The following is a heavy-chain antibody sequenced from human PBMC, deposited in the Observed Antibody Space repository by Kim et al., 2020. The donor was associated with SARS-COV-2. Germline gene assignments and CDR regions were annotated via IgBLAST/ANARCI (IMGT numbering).Heavy chain of an antibody. CDR2: T. Sequence: TYNADTVKGRFTISRDNSKNTVYLQMNSLRAEDTAVYYCAKHNPGGDYFHFWGQGTLVTVSS. CDR3: AKHNPGGDYFHF. J-gene: IGHJ4*02. D-gene: IGHD4-17*01. V-gene: IGHV3-23*01.